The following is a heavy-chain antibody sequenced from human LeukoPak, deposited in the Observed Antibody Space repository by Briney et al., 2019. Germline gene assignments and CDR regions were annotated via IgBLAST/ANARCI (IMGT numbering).Heavy chain of an antibody. CDR2: VSADNRNT. CDR1: GYTFTNYG. J-gene: IGHJ4*02. Sequence: GASVKVSCKASGYTFTNYGVTWVRQAPGQGLEWMGWVSADNRNTNYVKKFQGRVTMTTDTSTSTAYMELRSQTFDDTAVYYCARDGCSGDSCYFDYWGQGTLVTLSS. V-gene: IGHV1-18*01. D-gene: IGHD2-15*01. CDR3: ARDGCSGDSCYFDY.